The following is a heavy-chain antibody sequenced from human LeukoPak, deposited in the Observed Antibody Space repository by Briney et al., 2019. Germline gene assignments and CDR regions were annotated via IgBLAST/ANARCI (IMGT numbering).Heavy chain of an antibody. CDR1: GYIFTSYG. J-gene: IGHJ4*02. V-gene: IGHV1-18*01. CDR2: ISAYNGNT. Sequence: GASVKVSCKASGYIFTSYGISWVRQAPGQGLEWMGWISAYNGNTNYAQKLQGRVTMTTDTSTSTAYMELRSLRSDDTAVYYCGRNSSYSSGWGNIDYWGQGTLVTVSS. D-gene: IGHD6-19*01. CDR3: GRNSSYSSGWGNIDY.